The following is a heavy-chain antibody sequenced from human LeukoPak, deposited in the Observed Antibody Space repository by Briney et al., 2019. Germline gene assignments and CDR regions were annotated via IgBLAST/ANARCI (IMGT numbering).Heavy chain of an antibody. D-gene: IGHD5-18*01. V-gene: IGHV3-30*18. CDR1: GFTFSSYG. Sequence: GGSLRLSCAASGFTFSSYGMHWVRQAPGKGLEWVAVISYDGSNKYYADSVKGRFTISRDNSKNTLYLQMNSLRAEDTAVYYCAKGWEGYTAMARDDAFDIWGQGTMVTVSS. CDR3: AKGWEGYTAMARDDAFDI. CDR2: ISYDGSNK. J-gene: IGHJ3*02.